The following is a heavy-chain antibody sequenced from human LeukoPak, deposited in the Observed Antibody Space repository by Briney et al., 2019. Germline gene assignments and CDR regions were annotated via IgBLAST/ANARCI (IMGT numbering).Heavy chain of an antibody. CDR1: GGSISSSNW. D-gene: IGHD6-13*01. CDR3: ARMRTTGYSSSWYVYGMDV. Sequence: SETLSLTRAVSGGSISSSNWWSWVRQPPGKGLEWIGEIYHSGSTNYNPSLKSRVTISVDKSKNQFSLKLSSVTAADTAVYYCARMRTTGYSSSWYVYGMDVWGQGTTVTVSS. CDR2: IYHSGST. V-gene: IGHV4-4*02. J-gene: IGHJ6*02.